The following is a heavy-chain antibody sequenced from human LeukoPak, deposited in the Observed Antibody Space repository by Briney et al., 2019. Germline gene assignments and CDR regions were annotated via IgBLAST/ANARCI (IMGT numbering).Heavy chain of an antibody. Sequence: SETLSVTCTVSGASVSDYYCNWIRQPRGKGLEWIGYVYNSGITNYNPSLRSRVTISVDTSKNQFSLKLNSVTAADTAVYYCARVRLSSGYPNWGQGTLVTVSS. V-gene: IGHV4-59*02. J-gene: IGHJ4*02. CDR1: GASVSDYY. CDR3: ARVRLSSGYPN. D-gene: IGHD3-22*01. CDR2: VYNSGIT.